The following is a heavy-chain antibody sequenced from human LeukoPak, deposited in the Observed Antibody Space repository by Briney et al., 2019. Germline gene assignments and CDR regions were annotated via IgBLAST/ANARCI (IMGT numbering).Heavy chain of an antibody. CDR3: AREGITGTTGHYYYYGMDV. Sequence: ASVKVSCKASGYTFTSYDINRVRQATGQGLEWMGWMNPNSGNTGYAQKFQGRVTMTRNTSISTAYMELSSLRSEDTAVYYCAREGITGTTGHYYYYGMDVWGQGTTVTVSS. V-gene: IGHV1-8*01. CDR1: GYTFTSYD. CDR2: MNPNSGNT. J-gene: IGHJ6*02. D-gene: IGHD1-7*01.